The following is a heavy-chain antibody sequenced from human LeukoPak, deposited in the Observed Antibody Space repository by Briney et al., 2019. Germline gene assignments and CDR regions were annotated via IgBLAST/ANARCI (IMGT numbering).Heavy chain of an antibody. Sequence: GGSLRLSCAASGFTFSSYWMSWVRQAPGKGLEWVANIKQDGSEKYYVDSVKGRFTISRDNAKNSLYLQMNSLRAEDTAVYYCARDPDRSLYHDFWSGYSSFDYWGQGTLVTVSS. D-gene: IGHD3-3*01. CDR1: GFTFSSYW. J-gene: IGHJ4*02. CDR3: ARDPDRSLYHDFWSGYSSFDY. V-gene: IGHV3-7*01. CDR2: IKQDGSEK.